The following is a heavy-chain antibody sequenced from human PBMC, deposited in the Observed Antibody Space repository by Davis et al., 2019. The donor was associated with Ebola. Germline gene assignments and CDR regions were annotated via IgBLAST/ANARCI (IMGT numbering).Heavy chain of an antibody. D-gene: IGHD3-22*01. CDR3: ARERVEAYYYDSSGCFDY. Sequence: SVKGRFTISRDNAKNSLYLQMDSLRAEDTAVYYCARERVEAYYYDSSGCFDYWGQGTLVTVSS. J-gene: IGHJ4*02. V-gene: IGHV3-11*06.